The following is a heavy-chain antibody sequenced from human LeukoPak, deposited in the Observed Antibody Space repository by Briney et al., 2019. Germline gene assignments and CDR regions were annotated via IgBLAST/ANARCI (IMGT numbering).Heavy chain of an antibody. CDR3: AADLPPTLSGLDY. D-gene: IGHD2/OR15-2a*01. J-gene: IGHJ4*02. CDR2: IIPIFGTA. Sequence: ASVKVSCKASGGTFSSYAISWVRQAPGQGLEWMGGIIPIFGTANYAQKFQERVTITRDMSTSTAYMELSSLRSEDTAVYYCAADLPPTLSGLDYWGQGTLVTVSS. CDR1: GGTFSSYA. V-gene: IGHV1-69*05.